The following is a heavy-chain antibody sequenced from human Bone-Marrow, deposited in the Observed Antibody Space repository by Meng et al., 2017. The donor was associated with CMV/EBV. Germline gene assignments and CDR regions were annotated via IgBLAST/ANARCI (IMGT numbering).Heavy chain of an antibody. Sequence: ASVKVSCKASGYTFTGYYMHWVRQAPGQGLEWMGWINPNSGGTNYAQKFQGRVTMTTDTSTSTAYMELRSLRSDDTAVYYCARLHSSSSLPLGYYGMDVWGQGTTVTVSS. CDR3: ARLHSSSSLPLGYYGMDV. V-gene: IGHV1-2*02. D-gene: IGHD6-6*01. J-gene: IGHJ6*02. CDR1: GYTFTGYY. CDR2: INPNSGGT.